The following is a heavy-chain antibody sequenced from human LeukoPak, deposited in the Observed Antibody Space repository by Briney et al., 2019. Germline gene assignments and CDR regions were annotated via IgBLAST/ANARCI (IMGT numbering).Heavy chain of an antibody. J-gene: IGHJ4*02. Sequence: SETLSLTCNVSGGSMSNIYYWGWIRQPPGKGLEWIGNIFYSGITYYNPSLRSRVTIAIDTSKSQFSLKLTSVTAADTAVYYCARLGGESLVYFDYWGQGTLVTVSS. CDR2: IFYSGIT. CDR3: ARLGGESLVYFDY. V-gene: IGHV4-39*01. D-gene: IGHD3-16*01. CDR1: GGSMSNIYY.